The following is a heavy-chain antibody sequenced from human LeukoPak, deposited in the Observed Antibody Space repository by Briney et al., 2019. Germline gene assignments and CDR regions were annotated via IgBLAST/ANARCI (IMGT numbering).Heavy chain of an antibody. CDR1: GFTVSSNY. V-gene: IGHV3-66*01. D-gene: IGHD3/OR15-3a*01. J-gene: IGHJ6*03. Sequence: GGSLRLSCAASGFTVSSNYMSWVRQAPGKGLEWVSVIYSGGSTYYADSVKGRFTISRDNAKNSLYLQIHTLRAEDTAVYYCARTETDSSYYYMDVWGKGTTVTVSS. CDR2: IYSGGST. CDR3: ARTETDSSYYYMDV.